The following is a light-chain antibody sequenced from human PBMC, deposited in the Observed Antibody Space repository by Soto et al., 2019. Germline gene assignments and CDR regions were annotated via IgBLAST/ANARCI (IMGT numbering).Light chain of an antibody. J-gene: IGLJ1*01. CDR3: CSYAGSYV. CDR1: SSDVGGYNY. Sequence: QSVLTQPRSVSGSPGQSVTISCTGTSSDVGGYNYVSWYQQHPGKAPKLMIYDVSKRPSGVPDRFSGSKSGNTASLTISGLQAEGEADYYCCSYAGSYVFGTGTKLTVL. CDR2: DVS. V-gene: IGLV2-11*01.